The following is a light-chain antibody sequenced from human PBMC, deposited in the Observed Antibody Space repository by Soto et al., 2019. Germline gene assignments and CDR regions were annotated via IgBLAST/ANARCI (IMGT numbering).Light chain of an antibody. CDR1: QAISTS. CDR2: AAS. CDR3: LQTYQSPPT. Sequence: DIQMTQSPSSLSASVGDRVTISCRASQAISTSLNWYQQKPGKAPKLLIYAASSLQTGVPSRFTGSGSATYFTLTISSLHPEDFATYHRLQTYQSPPTFGQGTKVDIK. V-gene: IGKV1-39*01. J-gene: IGKJ2*01.